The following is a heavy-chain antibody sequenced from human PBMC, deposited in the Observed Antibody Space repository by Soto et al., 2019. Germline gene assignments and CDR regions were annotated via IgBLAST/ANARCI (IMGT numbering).Heavy chain of an antibody. CDR2: ISGSGGST. D-gene: IGHD1-1*01. V-gene: IGHV3-23*01. CDR1: GFTFSSYA. J-gene: IGHJ4*02. CDR3: AKRGNNWNDVAPMDY. Sequence: GGSLRLSCAASGFTFSSYAMSWVRQAPGKGLEWVSAISGSGGSTYYADSVKGRFTISRDNSKNTLYLQMNSLRAEDTAVYYCAKRGNNWNDVAPMDYWGQGTLVTVSS.